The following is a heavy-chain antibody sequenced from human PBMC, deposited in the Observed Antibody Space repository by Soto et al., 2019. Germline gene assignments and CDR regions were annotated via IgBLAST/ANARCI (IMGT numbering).Heavy chain of an antibody. V-gene: IGHV3-23*01. CDR2: ISGSGGST. D-gene: IGHD6-19*01. CDR1: GFTFSSYA. CDR3: AKDIAVGTVAGTDY. Sequence: GGSLRLSCAASGFTFSSYAMSWVRQAPGKGLEWVSAISGSGGSTYYADSVKGRFTISRDNSKNTLYLQMNSLRAEDTALYYCAKDIAVGTVAGTDYWGQGTLVTVSS. J-gene: IGHJ4*02.